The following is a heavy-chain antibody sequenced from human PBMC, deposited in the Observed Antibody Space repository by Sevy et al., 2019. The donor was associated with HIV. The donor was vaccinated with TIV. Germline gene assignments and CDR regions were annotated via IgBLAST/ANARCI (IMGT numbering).Heavy chain of an antibody. D-gene: IGHD3-22*01. V-gene: IGHV3-30*02. J-gene: IGHJ4*02. Sequence: GGSLRLSCAASGFTFNFHGMHWVRQAPGKGLEWVAFIWHDGSNKYMADSVKGRFTISRDNSKNTLFLQMNSLTVEDMAVYYCARDNGYDGRGYSPGYWGQGALVTVSS. CDR1: GFTFNFHG. CDR3: ARDNGYDGRGYSPGY. CDR2: IWHDGSNK.